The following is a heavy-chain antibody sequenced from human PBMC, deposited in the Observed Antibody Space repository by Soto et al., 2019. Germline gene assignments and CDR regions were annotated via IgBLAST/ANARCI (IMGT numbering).Heavy chain of an antibody. CDR3: ARDIPSTWVFGPYYFDY. CDR2: MNANTGKT. J-gene: IGHJ4*02. V-gene: IGHV1-8*02. D-gene: IGHD3-10*01. Sequence: GASVKVSCKASGYTFTSYDINWVRQATGQGLELMGWMNANTGKTGYAQKFQGRVTMTTDTSTSTAYMELRSLRSDDTAVYYCARDIPSTWVFGPYYFDYWGQGTLVTVSS. CDR1: GYTFTSYD.